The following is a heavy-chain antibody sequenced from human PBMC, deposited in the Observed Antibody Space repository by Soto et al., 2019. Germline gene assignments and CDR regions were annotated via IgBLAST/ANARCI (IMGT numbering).Heavy chain of an antibody. CDR2: IYSGGST. CDR3: ARAPLGYCSGGSCPPLDY. V-gene: IGHV3-66*01. J-gene: IGHJ4*02. D-gene: IGHD2-15*01. CDR1: GFTVSSNY. Sequence: EVQLVESGGGLVQPGGSLRLSCAASGFTVSSNYMSWVRQAPGKGLEWVSVIYSGGSTYYADSVKGRFTISRDNSKNTLYLQMNSLRGEDTAVYYCARAPLGYCSGGSCPPLDYWGQGTLVTVSS.